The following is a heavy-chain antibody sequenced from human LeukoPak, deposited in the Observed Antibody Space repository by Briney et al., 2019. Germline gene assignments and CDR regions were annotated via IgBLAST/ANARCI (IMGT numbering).Heavy chain of an antibody. CDR3: ARSNYGGFPLGY. CDR2: INHSGST. D-gene: IGHD4-23*01. Sequence: SETLSLTCAVYGGSFSGYYWSWIRQPPGKGLEWIGEINHSGSTNYNPSLKSRVTISVDTSKNQFSLKLSSVTAADTAVYYCARSNYGGFPLGYWGQGTLVTVSS. V-gene: IGHV4-34*01. CDR1: GGSFSGYY. J-gene: IGHJ4*02.